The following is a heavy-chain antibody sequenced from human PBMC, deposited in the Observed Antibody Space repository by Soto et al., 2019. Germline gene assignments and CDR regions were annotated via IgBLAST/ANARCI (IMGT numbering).Heavy chain of an antibody. D-gene: IGHD3-22*01. CDR3: AKSFIYYDSSGYIFDY. Sequence: GGSLRLSCAASGFTFSSYAMSWVRQAPGKGLEWVSAISGSGGSTYYADSVKGRFTISRDNSKNTLYPQMNSLRAEDTAVYYCAKSFIYYDSSGYIFDYWGQGTLVTVSS. V-gene: IGHV3-23*01. CDR1: GFTFSSYA. CDR2: ISGSGGST. J-gene: IGHJ4*02.